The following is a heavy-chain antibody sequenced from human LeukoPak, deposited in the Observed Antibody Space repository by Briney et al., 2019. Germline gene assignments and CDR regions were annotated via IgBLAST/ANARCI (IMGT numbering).Heavy chain of an antibody. Sequence: SETLSLTCTVSSGSISSGGYYWSWIRQPPGKGLEWIGYIYHSGSTYYNPSLKSRVTISVDRSKNQFSLKLSSVTAADTAVYYCARGYTLNWFDPWGQGTLVTVSS. J-gene: IGHJ5*02. V-gene: IGHV4-30-2*01. D-gene: IGHD1-14*01. CDR3: ARGYTLNWFDP. CDR1: SGSISSGGYY. CDR2: IYHSGST.